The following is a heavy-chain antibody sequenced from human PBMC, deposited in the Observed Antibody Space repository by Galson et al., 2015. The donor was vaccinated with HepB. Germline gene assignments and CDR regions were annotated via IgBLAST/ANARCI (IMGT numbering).Heavy chain of an antibody. V-gene: IGHV1-69*13. J-gene: IGHJ4*02. Sequence: SVKVSCKASGGTFSTYGIIWVRQVPGQGLEWMGGIIPILNSAKYAQKFQGRVTITADGSTTTAYMELSSLRSEDTAFYYCAREGPLSGTGDYWGQGTLVTVSS. CDR3: AREGPLSGTGDY. CDR1: GGTFSTYG. CDR2: IIPILNSA. D-gene: IGHD1-7*01.